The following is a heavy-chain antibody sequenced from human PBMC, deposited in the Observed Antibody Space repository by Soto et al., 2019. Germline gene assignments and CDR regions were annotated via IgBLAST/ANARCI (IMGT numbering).Heavy chain of an antibody. CDR3: ARARFQVLYGKPYFDS. V-gene: IGHV4-31*03. Sequence: SETLSLTCTVPGGSITTGGSYWSWIRPHPGKGLEWIGNIYHSGNTYYNPSLKSRLTTSVDTSKNHFSLMVDSVTAADTAVYYCARARFQVLYGKPYFDSWGQGTLVTVSA. CDR1: GGSITTGGSY. D-gene: IGHD2-2*02. J-gene: IGHJ4*02. CDR2: IYHSGNT.